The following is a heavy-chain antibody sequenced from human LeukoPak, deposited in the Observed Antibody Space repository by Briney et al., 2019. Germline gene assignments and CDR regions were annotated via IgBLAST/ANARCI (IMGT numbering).Heavy chain of an antibody. J-gene: IGHJ4*02. D-gene: IGHD3-10*01. V-gene: IGHV3-9*01. CDR2: ISWNSGSI. Sequence: GGSLRLSCAASGFTFDDYAMHWVRQAPGKGLEWVSGISWNSGSIGYADSVKGRFTISRDNAKNSLYLQMDSLRAEDTAVYYCARAGFSFSDYSGSFFDYWGQGTLVTVSS. CDR3: ARAGFSFSDYSGSFFDY. CDR1: GFTFDDYA.